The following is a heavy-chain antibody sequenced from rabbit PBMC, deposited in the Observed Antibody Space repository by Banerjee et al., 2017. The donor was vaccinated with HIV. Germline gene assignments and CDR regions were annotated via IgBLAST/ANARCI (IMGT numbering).Heavy chain of an antibody. J-gene: IGHJ6*01. CDR1: GFSFSSNYY. CDR2: ISAGGGSA. Sequence: QSLEESGGGLVQPEGSLTLTCTASGFSFSSNYYLCWVRQAPGKGLEWIGCISAGGGSAYYASWVKSRFTISKTSSTTVTLQMTSLTAADTATYFCARPPYGGLLGYVYVRDLWGQGTLVTVS. D-gene: IGHD6-1*01. V-gene: IGHV1S40*01. CDR3: ARPPYGGLLGYVYVRDL.